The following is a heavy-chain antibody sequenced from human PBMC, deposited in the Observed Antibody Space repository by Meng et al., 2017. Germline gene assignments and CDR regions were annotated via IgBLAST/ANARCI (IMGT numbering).Heavy chain of an antibody. CDR3: ARVKRVHYDSRGYRQWYFDL. CDR2: IIHIFGTA. CDR1: GGTFSSYA. V-gene: IGHV1-69*06. D-gene: IGHD3-22*01. J-gene: IGHJ2*01. Sequence: SVKVSCKASGGTFSSYAISWVRQAPGHGLEWMGGIIHIFGTANYAQKFQGRVTITADKSTSTAYMELSSLRSEDTAVYYCARVKRVHYDSRGYRQWYFDLWGRGTLVTVSS.